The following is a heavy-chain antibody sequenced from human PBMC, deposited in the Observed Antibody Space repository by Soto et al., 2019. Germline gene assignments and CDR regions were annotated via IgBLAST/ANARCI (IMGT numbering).Heavy chain of an antibody. CDR3: AKDQDGQQLMD. J-gene: IGHJ4*02. V-gene: IGHV3-30*18. D-gene: IGHD6-13*01. CDR1: GFTSSSYG. CDR2: ISYDGSNK. Sequence: QVQLVESGGGVVQPGRSLRLSCAASGFTSSSYGMHWVRQAPGKGLEWVAVISYDGSNKYYADSVKGRFTISRDNSKNTLYLQMNSLRAEDTAVYYCAKDQDGQQLMDWGQGTLVTVSS.